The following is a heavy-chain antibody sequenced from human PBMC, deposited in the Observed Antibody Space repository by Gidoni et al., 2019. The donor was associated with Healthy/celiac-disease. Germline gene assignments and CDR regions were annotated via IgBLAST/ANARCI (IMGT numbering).Heavy chain of an antibody. CDR3: ARDGGVGATPGAFDY. V-gene: IGHV4-39*07. Sequence: QLQLQESGPGLVKPSETLSLTCTVSGGSISSSSYYWGWIRQPPGKGLEWIGSIYYSGSTYYNPSLKSRVTISVDTSKNQFSLKLSSVTAADTAVYYCARDGGVGATPGAFDYWGQGTLVTVSS. D-gene: IGHD1-26*01. CDR2: IYYSGST. J-gene: IGHJ4*02. CDR1: GGSISSSSYY.